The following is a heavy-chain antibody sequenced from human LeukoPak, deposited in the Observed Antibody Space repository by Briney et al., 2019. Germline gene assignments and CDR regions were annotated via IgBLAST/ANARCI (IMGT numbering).Heavy chain of an antibody. CDR2: ISAYNGNT. D-gene: IGHD2-2*01. CDR1: GYSFTSYA. V-gene: IGHV1-18*01. J-gene: IGHJ3*02. Sequence: ASVKVSCKASGYSFTSYAISWVRQAPGQGLEWMGWISAYNGNTNYPQKLQGRVTMTTDTSTSTAYMELTSLRSDDTAVYYCARDCQTSTSCHLPTFDIWGQGTMVTVSS. CDR3: ARDCQTSTSCHLPTFDI.